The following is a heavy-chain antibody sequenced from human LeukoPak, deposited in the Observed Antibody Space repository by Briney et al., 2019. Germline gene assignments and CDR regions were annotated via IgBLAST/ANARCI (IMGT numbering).Heavy chain of an antibody. V-gene: IGHV4-59*01. J-gene: IGHJ4*02. CDR3: ARDRGGLDY. CDR1: GGSLSSYY. D-gene: IGHD3-16*01. CDR2: IYYSGST. Sequence: SETPSLTCTVSGGSLSSYYWSWIRQPPGKGLEWIGYIYYSGSTNYNPSLKSRVTISVDTSKNQFSLKLSSVTAADTAVYYCARDRGGLDYWGQGTLVTVSS.